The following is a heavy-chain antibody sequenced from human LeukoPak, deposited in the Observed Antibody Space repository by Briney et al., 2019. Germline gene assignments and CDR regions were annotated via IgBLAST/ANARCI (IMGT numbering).Heavy chain of an antibody. D-gene: IGHD6-19*01. CDR3: AGGQSSGWYDLNWFDP. J-gene: IGHJ5*02. Sequence: ASVKVSCKASGYTFTSYDINWVRQATGQGLEWMGWMNPNSGNTGYAQKFQGRVTMTRNTSISTAYMELSSLRSEDTAVYYCAGGQSSGWYDLNWFDPWGQGTLVTVSS. CDR2: MNPNSGNT. V-gene: IGHV1-8*01. CDR1: GYTFTSYD.